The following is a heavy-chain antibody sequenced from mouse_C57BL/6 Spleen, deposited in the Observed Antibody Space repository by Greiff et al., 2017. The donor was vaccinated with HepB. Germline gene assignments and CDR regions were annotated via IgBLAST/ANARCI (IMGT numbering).Heavy chain of an antibody. J-gene: IGHJ2*01. Sequence: VKLMESGAELVKPGASVKISCKASGYAFSSYWMNWVKQRPGKGLEWIGQIYPGDGDTNDNGKFKGKATLTADKSSSTAYMQLSSLTSEDSAVYFCARYDTTVVHFDYWGQGTTLTVSS. CDR3: ARYDTTVVHFDY. CDR2: IYPGDGDT. CDR1: GYAFSSYW. V-gene: IGHV1-80*01. D-gene: IGHD1-1*01.